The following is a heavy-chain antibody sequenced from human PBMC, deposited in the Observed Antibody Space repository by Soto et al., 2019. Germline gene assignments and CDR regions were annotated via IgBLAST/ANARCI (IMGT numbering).Heavy chain of an antibody. CDR1: GGSLNGFQ. CDR2: IDHGGSA. V-gene: IGHV4-34*01. CDR3: AREVPGTDYYYMDV. D-gene: IGHD3-10*01. J-gene: IGHJ6*03. Sequence: QVHLQQWGAGLVRPSETLFLTCAVYGGSLNGFQWSWIRQAPGKRLEWIGQIDHGGSANYNPSLKSRVILSVDSSKSQLSLTVTSVTAADSAVYYCAREVPGTDYYYMDVWGKGITVTVSS.